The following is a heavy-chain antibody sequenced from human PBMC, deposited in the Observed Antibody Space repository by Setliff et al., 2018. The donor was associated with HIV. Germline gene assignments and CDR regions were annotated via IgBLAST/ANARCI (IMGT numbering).Heavy chain of an antibody. CDR3: AVGLLRYFDHFDP. CDR1: GGTFISQA. V-gene: IGHV1-69-2*01. Sequence: ASVKVSCKASGGTFISQAISWVRQAPGQGLEWMGRVDPEDGETIYAEKFQGRVTISADTSTDTAFMELSSLRSEDTALSYCAVGLLRYFDHFDPWGQGTLVTVSS. J-gene: IGHJ5*02. D-gene: IGHD3-9*01. CDR2: VDPEDGET.